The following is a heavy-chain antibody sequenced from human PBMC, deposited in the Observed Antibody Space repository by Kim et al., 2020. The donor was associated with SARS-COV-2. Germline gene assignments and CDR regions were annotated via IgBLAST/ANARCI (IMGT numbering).Heavy chain of an antibody. V-gene: IGHV4-4*07. CDR1: GGSISGYF. D-gene: IGHD1-26*01. CDR2: IYSSGST. J-gene: IGHJ5*02. CDR3: ARGSREWELLFDP. Sequence: SETLSLTCTASGGSISGYFWSWIRQPAGKGLEWIGRIYSSGSTNYNPSLKSRVTMSIDRSKNQFSLKLTSVTAADTAVYYCARGSREWELLFDPWGQGTL.